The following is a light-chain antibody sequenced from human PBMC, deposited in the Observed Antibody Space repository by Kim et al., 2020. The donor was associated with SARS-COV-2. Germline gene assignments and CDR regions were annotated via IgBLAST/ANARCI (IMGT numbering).Light chain of an antibody. CDR2: QHN. V-gene: IGLV3-1*01. J-gene: IGLJ2*01. CDR1: KLGDKY. CDR3: QAWDSSTVV. Sequence: LSPGQTARITCSGDKLGDKYACWYQQKPGQSPVLVIYQHNKRPSGLPERFSGSNSGNTATLTISGTQAMDEADYYCQAWDSSTVVFGGGTQLTVL.